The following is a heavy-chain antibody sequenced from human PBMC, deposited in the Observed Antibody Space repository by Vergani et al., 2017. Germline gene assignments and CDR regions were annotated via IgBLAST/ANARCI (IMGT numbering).Heavy chain of an antibody. CDR1: GGPISSGDYY. J-gene: IGHJ4*02. CDR3: ARDPRDGYNYKGLGLDY. V-gene: IGHV4-30-4*08. CDR2: IYYSGST. D-gene: IGHD5-24*01. Sequence: QVQLQESGPGLVKPSQTLSLTCTVPGGPISSGDYYWSWIRQPPGKGLEWIGYIYYSGSTYYNPSLKSRITISVDTSKNQFSLKLSSVTAADTAVYYCARDPRDGYNYKGLGLDYWGQGTLVTVSS.